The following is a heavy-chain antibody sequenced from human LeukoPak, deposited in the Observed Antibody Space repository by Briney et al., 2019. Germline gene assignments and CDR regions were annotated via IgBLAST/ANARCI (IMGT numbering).Heavy chain of an antibody. J-gene: IGHJ6*02. Sequence: ASVKVSCKASGYTFTSYGISWVRQAPGQGLEWMGWISAYNGNTNYAQKLQGRVTMTTDTSTSTAYMELRSLRSDDTAVYYCARELAYCGGDCYQGDYYYGTDVWGQGTTVTVSS. V-gene: IGHV1-18*01. CDR3: ARELAYCGGDCYQGDYYYGTDV. CDR1: GYTFTSYG. D-gene: IGHD2-21*02. CDR2: ISAYNGNT.